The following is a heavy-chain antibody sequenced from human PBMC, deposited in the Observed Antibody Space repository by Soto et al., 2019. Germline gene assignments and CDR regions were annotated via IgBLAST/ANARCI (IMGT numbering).Heavy chain of an antibody. CDR2: MNPNSGNT. CDR3: ARGIHYGDYLGLCS. Sequence: QVQLVQSGDEVKKPGASVQVSCKASGYTFTRYDINWVRKATGQGLEWMGWMNPNSGNTGHAQNFQGRVTMNRHTSISTAYMELSSLRSEDTAVYYCARGIHYGDYLGLCSWGQGTLVTVSS. V-gene: IGHV1-8*01. CDR1: GYTFTRYD. J-gene: IGHJ5*02. D-gene: IGHD4-17*01.